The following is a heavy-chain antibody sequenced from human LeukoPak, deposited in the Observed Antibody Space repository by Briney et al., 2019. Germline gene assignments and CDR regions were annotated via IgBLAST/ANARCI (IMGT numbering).Heavy chain of an antibody. CDR2: IYPGDSDT. Sequence: GESLKLSCKGSGYSFTSYWIGWVRQMPGKGLEWMGLIYPGDSDTRYSPSFQGQVTISADKSISTAYLQWSSLKASDTAMYYCARRVMITFGGVIGYDAFDIWGQGTMVTVSS. D-gene: IGHD3-16*02. CDR1: GYSFTSYW. CDR3: ARRVMITFGGVIGYDAFDI. V-gene: IGHV5-51*01. J-gene: IGHJ3*02.